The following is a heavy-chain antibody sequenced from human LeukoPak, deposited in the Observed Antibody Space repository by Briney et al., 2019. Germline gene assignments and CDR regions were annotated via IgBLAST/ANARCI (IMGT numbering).Heavy chain of an antibody. Sequence: PGGSLRLSCAASGFTFSSYAMSWVRQAPGKGLEWVSAISGSGGSTYYADSVKGRFTISRDNSKNTLYLQMNSLRAEDTAVYYCAKGQSGYLYYYGMDVWGQGTAVTVSS. CDR3: AKGQSGYLYYYGMDV. J-gene: IGHJ6*02. D-gene: IGHD5-12*01. V-gene: IGHV3-23*01. CDR2: ISGSGGST. CDR1: GFTFSSYA.